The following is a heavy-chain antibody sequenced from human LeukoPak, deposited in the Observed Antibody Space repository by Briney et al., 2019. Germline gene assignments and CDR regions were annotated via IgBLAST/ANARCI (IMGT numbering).Heavy chain of an antibody. Sequence: ASVKVSCKASGYTITDYYIHWMRQAPGQGLEWMAWVNPNNGDTKIAQKFQGRVTMTWDTSISTAYVDLSRLRSDDTAVYFCLRGERVIAVRPAVDLWGKGTTVTVSS. CDR3: LRGERVIAVRPAVDL. V-gene: IGHV1-2*02. CDR1: GYTITDYY. J-gene: IGHJ6*04. CDR2: VNPNNGDT. D-gene: IGHD6-6*01.